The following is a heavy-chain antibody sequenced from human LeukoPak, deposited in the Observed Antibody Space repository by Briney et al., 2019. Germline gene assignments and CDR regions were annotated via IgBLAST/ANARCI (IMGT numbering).Heavy chain of an antibody. CDR3: ARNSEYGYPANDY. J-gene: IGHJ4*02. D-gene: IGHD5-18*01. V-gene: IGHV3-11*01. Sequence: PGGSLRLSCAASGFTFSDYYMSWIRQAPGKGLEWVLYISSSGSTIYYADSVKGRFTISRDNAKNSLYLKMNSLRAEDTAVYYCARNSEYGYPANDYWGQGTLVTVSS. CDR2: ISSSGSTI. CDR1: GFTFSDYY.